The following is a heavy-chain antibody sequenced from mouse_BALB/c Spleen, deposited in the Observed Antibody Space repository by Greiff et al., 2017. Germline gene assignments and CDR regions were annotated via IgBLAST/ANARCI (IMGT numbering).Heavy chain of an antibody. J-gene: IGHJ2*01. CDR1: GYSITSDYA. CDR2: ISYSGST. CDR3: ARTHYYGYFDY. D-gene: IGHD1-2*01. V-gene: IGHV3-2*02. Sequence: VQLKQSGPGLVKPSQSLSLTCTVTGYSITSDYAWNWIRQFPGNILEWMGYISYSGSTSYNPSLKSRISITRDTSKNQFFLQLNSVTTEDTATYYCARTHYYGYFDYWGQGTTLTVSS.